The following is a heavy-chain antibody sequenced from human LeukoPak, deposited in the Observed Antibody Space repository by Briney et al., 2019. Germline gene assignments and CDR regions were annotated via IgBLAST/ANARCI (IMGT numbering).Heavy chain of an antibody. CDR1: GYTFTSYA. Sequence: ASVKVSCKASGYTFTSYAMNWVRQAPGQGLEWMGWINTNTGNPTYAQGFTGRFVFSLDTSVSTAYLQISSLKAEDTAVYYCAKCTTGTTEGGYGMDVWGQGTTVTVSS. CDR3: AKCTTGTTEGGYGMDV. J-gene: IGHJ6*02. D-gene: IGHD1-1*01. V-gene: IGHV7-4-1*02. CDR2: INTNTGNP.